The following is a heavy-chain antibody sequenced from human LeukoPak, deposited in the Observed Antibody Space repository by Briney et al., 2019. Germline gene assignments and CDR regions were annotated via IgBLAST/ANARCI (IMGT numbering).Heavy chain of an antibody. V-gene: IGHV4-4*02. D-gene: IGHD2-2*01. CDR1: GGSISSSNW. Sequence: SGTLSLTCAVSGGSISSSNWWSWVRQPPGKGLEWIGEIYHSGSTNYNPSLKSRVTISVDKSKNQFSLKLSSVTAADTAVYYCARTEVPDCSSTSCPGWSAALFDYWGQGTLVTVSS. J-gene: IGHJ4*02. CDR2: IYHSGST. CDR3: ARTEVPDCSSTSCPGWSAALFDY.